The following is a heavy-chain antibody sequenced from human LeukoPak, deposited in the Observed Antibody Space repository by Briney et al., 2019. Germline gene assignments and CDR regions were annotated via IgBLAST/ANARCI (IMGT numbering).Heavy chain of an antibody. J-gene: IGHJ4*02. CDR3: ASGGDYYDSSGYQFGY. CDR2: IYTSGST. Sequence: SETLSLTCTVSGGSISSYYWSWIRQPAGKGLEWIGRIYTSGSTNYNPSLKSRVTMSVDTSKNQFSLKLSSVPAAATAVYYWASGGDYYDSSGYQFGYWGQGTLVTVSS. V-gene: IGHV4-4*07. D-gene: IGHD3-22*01. CDR1: GGSISSYY.